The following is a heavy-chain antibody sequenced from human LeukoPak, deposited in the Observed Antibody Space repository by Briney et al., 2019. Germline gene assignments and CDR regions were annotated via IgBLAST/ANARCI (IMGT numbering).Heavy chain of an antibody. V-gene: IGHV3-23*01. CDR3: AKRLYSSGWSAFDI. J-gene: IGHJ3*02. CDR2: ILSPGDK. D-gene: IGHD6-19*01. Sequence: GGSLRLSCAASGFTFSDYPMTWVRQAPGKGLEWVSAILSPGDKHYADSVKGWFTISRDNSKNTLYLQMDSLRAEDTAVYYCAKRLYSSGWSAFDIWGQGTMVTVSS. CDR1: GFTFSDYP.